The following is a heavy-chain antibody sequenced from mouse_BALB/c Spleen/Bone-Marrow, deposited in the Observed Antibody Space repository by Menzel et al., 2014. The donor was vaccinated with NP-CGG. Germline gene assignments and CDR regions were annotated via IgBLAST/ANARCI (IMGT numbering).Heavy chain of an antibody. CDR1: GYTFSRYW. J-gene: IGHJ3*01. Sequence: VQLQQFVPVLVVLGASVTISCKATGYTFSRYWIEWVKQRPGHGLEWIGEILPGSGNTHYNEKFKGKATFTADTSSNTAYMQLSSLTSEDSAVYYCTRQGFACWGQGTLVTVSA. CDR3: TRQGFAC. CDR2: ILPGSGNT. V-gene: IGHV1-9*01.